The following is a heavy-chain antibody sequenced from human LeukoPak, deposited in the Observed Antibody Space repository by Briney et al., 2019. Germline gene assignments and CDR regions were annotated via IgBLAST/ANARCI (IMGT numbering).Heavy chain of an antibody. CDR1: GGSISSYY. V-gene: IGHV4-59*01. CDR2: IYYSGST. Sequence: PSETLSLTCTVSGGSISSYYWSWIRQPPGKGLEWIGYIYYSGSTNYNPSLKSRVTISVDTSKNQFSLKLSSVTAADTAVYYCATLPAATYYFDYWGQGTLVTVSS. CDR3: ATLPAATYYFDY. D-gene: IGHD2-2*01. J-gene: IGHJ4*02.